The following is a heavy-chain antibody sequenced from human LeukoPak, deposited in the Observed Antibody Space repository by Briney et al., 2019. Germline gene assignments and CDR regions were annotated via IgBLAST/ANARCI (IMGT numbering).Heavy chain of an antibody. CDR2: MNPNSGNT. Sequence: ASVKVSCKASGYTFTSYDINWVRQATGQGLEWMGWMNPNSGNTGYAQKFQGRVTITRNTSISTAYMELSSLRSEDTAVYYCAIYIVGATGYFDYWGQGTLVTVSS. D-gene: IGHD1-26*01. CDR3: AIYIVGATGYFDY. V-gene: IGHV1-8*03. J-gene: IGHJ4*02. CDR1: GYTFTSYD.